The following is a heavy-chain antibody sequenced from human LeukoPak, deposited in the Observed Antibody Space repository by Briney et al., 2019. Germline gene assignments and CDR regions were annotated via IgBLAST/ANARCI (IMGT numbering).Heavy chain of an antibody. Sequence: SQTLSLTCNVSGDSINSADYYWSWIRQPPGKGLEWIGYIYYSGSTNYNPSLKSRVTISVDTSKNQFSLKLSSVTAADTAVYYCARVGIAAAGIELYYFDYWGQGTLVTVSS. CDR2: IYYSGST. CDR3: ARVGIAAAGIELYYFDY. V-gene: IGHV4-61*08. D-gene: IGHD6-13*01. CDR1: GDSINSADYY. J-gene: IGHJ4*02.